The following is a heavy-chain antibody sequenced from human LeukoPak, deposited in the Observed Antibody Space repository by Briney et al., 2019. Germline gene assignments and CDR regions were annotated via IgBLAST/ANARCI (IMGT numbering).Heavy chain of an antibody. J-gene: IGHJ4*02. CDR3: ARSVTTVVTHFDY. CDR2: ICHSGST. V-gene: IGHV4-38-2*01. CDR1: SSSLSSGYF. Sequence: PSETLSLTCAVSSSSLSSGYFWGWIRQPPGKGLEWTGSICHSGSTYYNPSLKSRVTISVEKSKKQFSLKLSSVTAADTAVYYCARSVTTVVTHFDYWGQGTLVTVSS. D-gene: IGHD4-23*01.